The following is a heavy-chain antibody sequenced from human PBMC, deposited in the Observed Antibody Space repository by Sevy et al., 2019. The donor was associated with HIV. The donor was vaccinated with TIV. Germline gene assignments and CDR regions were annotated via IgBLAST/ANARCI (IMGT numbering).Heavy chain of an antibody. Sequence: GGSLRLSCAASGFTFTYAWMTRVRQAPGKGLEWVGRIKSKADGGTIDYAAPVKGRFTISRDDSKNTLYLQMNSLKTEDTGVYYCSTDPIIVLLVTDGMDVWGQGTTVTVSS. V-gene: IGHV3-15*01. CDR2: IKSKADGGTI. CDR3: STDPIIVLLVTDGMDV. CDR1: GFTFTYAW. D-gene: IGHD2-8*02. J-gene: IGHJ6*02.